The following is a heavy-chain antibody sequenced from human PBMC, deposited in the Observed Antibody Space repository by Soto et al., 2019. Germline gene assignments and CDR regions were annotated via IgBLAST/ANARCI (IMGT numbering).Heavy chain of an antibody. CDR2: ISYDGSNK. D-gene: IGHD3-10*01. CDR3: AKVYGSGSYYYYYGMDV. V-gene: IGHV3-30*18. J-gene: IGHJ6*02. CDR1: GFTFSSYG. Sequence: SGGSLRLSCAASGFTFSSYGMHWVRQAPGKGLEWVAVISYDGSNKYYADSVKGRFTISRDNSKNTLYLQMNSLRAEDTAVYYCAKVYGSGSYYYYYGMDVWGQGTTVTVSS.